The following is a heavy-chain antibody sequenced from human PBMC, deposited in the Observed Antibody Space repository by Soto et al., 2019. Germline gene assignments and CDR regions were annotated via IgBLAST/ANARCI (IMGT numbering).Heavy chain of an antibody. Sequence: SETLSLTCTVSGGSISSYYWSWIRQPPGKGLEWIGYIYYSGSTNYNPSLKSRVTISVDTSKNQFSLKLSSVTAADTAVYYCARTYCTNGVCLLFDYWGQGTLVTVSS. CDR3: ARTYCTNGVCLLFDY. D-gene: IGHD2-8*01. J-gene: IGHJ4*02. CDR1: GGSISSYY. CDR2: IYYSGST. V-gene: IGHV4-59*01.